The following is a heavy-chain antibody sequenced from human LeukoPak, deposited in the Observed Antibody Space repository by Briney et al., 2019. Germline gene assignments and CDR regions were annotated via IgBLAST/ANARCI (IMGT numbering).Heavy chain of an antibody. D-gene: IGHD5-24*01. CDR2: INPSGGST. J-gene: IGHJ6*03. Sequence: ASVKVSCKASGYTFTSYYMHWVRQAPGQGLEWMGIINPSGGSTSYAQKFQGRVTMTRDMSTSTDYMELSSLRSEDTAVYYCARVSDGYNSYYYYYMDVWGKGTTVTVSS. CDR1: GYTFTSYY. CDR3: ARVSDGYNSYYYYYMDV. V-gene: IGHV1-46*01.